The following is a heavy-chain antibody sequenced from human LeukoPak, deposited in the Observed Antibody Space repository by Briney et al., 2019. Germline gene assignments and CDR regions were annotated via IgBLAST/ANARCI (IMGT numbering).Heavy chain of an antibody. CDR3: ARISSGSGSYVDY. J-gene: IGHJ4*02. CDR2: IYYSGST. D-gene: IGHD3-10*01. Sequence: PSETLSLTCAVSGYSISSSNWWGWIRQPPGKGLEWIGYIYYSGSTYYSPSLKSRVTMSVGTSKNQFSLKLSSVTAVDTAVYYCARISSGSGSYVDYWGQGTLVTVSS. CDR1: GYSISSSNW. V-gene: IGHV4-28*01.